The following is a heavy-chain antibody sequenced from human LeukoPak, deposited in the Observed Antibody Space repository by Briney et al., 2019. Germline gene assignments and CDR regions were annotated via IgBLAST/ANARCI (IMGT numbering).Heavy chain of an antibody. D-gene: IGHD1-7*01. V-gene: IGHV4-59*01. J-gene: IGHJ6*02. CDR1: GGSISSYY. CDR2: IYYSGST. Sequence: SETLSLTCTVSGGSISSYYWHWIRQPPGKGLEWIGYIYYSGSTNYNPSLKSRVTISVDTSKNQFSLKLSSVTAADTAVYYCARDNWNYGSSMDVWGQGTTVTVSS. CDR3: ARDNWNYGSSMDV.